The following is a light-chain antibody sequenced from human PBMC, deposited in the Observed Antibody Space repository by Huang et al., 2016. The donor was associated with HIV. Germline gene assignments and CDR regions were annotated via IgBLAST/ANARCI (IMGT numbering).Light chain of an antibody. CDR3: QQTYSTPYT. Sequence: DIQMTQSPSSLSASVGDRVTITCRAGQSISSRLNWYRQKPGKAPELLIYAESSVQSGVPSRFSGSRIGTHSTLTITSLQPEDFAVYYCQQTYSTPYTFGQGTRVEIK. CDR1: QSISSR. J-gene: IGKJ2*01. CDR2: AES. V-gene: IGKV1-39*01.